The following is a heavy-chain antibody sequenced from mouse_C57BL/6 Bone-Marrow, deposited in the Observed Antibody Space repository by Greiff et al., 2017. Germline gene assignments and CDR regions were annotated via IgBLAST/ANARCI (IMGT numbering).Heavy chain of an antibody. CDR1: GFNIKDYY. D-gene: IGHD1-1*01. Sequence: VQLQQSGAELVRPGASVKLSCPASGFNIKDYYMHWVKQRPEQGLEWIGWIDPENGDTEYASKFQGKATITADTASNTAYLHLSSLTSEDTAVYYWTTVLLRYYDVWGTGSTVTVSS. CDR2: IDPENGDT. J-gene: IGHJ1*02. CDR3: TTVLLRYYDV. V-gene: IGHV14-4*01.